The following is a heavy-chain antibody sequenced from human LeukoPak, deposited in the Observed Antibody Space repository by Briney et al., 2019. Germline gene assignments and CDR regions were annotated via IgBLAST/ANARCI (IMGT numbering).Heavy chain of an antibody. Sequence: ASVKVSCKVYGYTLTELSMHWVRQAPGKGLEWMGGFDPEDGETIYAQKFQGRVTMTEDTSTDTAYMELSSLRSEDTAVYYCATGGPLYYYDSSGYSPLDYWGQGTLVTVSS. CDR1: GYTLTELS. CDR2: FDPEDGET. D-gene: IGHD3-22*01. J-gene: IGHJ4*02. V-gene: IGHV1-24*01. CDR3: ATGGPLYYYDSSGYSPLDY.